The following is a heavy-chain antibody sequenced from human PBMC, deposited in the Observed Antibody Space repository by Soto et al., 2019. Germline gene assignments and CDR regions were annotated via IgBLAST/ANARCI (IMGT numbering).Heavy chain of an antibody. D-gene: IGHD2-2*01. Sequence: GGSLRLSCAASGFTFSSYAMSWVRQAPGKGLEWVSAISGSGGSTYYADSVKGRFTISRDNSKNTLYLQMNSLRAEDTAVYYCAKDWPGRYCSSTSCSYFDYWGQGTLVTVSS. CDR2: ISGSGGST. CDR3: AKDWPGRYCSSTSCSYFDY. V-gene: IGHV3-23*01. CDR1: GFTFSSYA. J-gene: IGHJ4*02.